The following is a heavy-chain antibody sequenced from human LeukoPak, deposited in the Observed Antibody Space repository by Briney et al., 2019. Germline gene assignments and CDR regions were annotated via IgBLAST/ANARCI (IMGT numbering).Heavy chain of an antibody. CDR1: GYTFTSYG. Sequence: ASVKVSCKASGYTFTSYGISWVRQAPGQGLEWMGWISTYNGDTNYAQKLQGRDTMTTDTSTSTAYMELRSLRSDDTAVYYCAREGLGELTLDYWGQGTLVTVSS. CDR3: AREGLGELTLDY. CDR2: ISTYNGDT. J-gene: IGHJ4*02. D-gene: IGHD3-16*01. V-gene: IGHV1-18*01.